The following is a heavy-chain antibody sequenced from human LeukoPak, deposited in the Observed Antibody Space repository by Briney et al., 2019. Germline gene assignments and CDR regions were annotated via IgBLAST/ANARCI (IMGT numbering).Heavy chain of an antibody. CDR2: IYYSGST. V-gene: IGHV4-59*01. CDR3: ARRTYSYDSSGYYNYWYFDL. D-gene: IGHD3-22*01. Sequence: SETLSLTCTVSGGSISSYYWSWIRQPPGKGPEWIGSIYYSGSTNYNPSLKGRVTISVDTSKNQFSLKLSSVTAADTAVYYCARRTYSYDSSGYYNYWYFDLWGRGTLVTVSS. J-gene: IGHJ2*01. CDR1: GGSISSYY.